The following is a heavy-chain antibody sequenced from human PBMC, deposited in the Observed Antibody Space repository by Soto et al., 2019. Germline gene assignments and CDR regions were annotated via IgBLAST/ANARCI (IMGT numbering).Heavy chain of an antibody. CDR2: IIPILGIA. D-gene: IGHD4-17*01. CDR3: AKKPSTVTSLWYLDL. J-gene: IGHJ2*01. Sequence: GASVKVSCKACGGRFRSYTISWVCQAPGQGLEWMGRIIPILGIANYAQKFQGRVTITADKSTSTAYMELSSLRSEDTAVFFFAKKPSTVTSLWYLDLWGRGTLVTVS. V-gene: IGHV1-69*02. CDR1: GGRFRSYT.